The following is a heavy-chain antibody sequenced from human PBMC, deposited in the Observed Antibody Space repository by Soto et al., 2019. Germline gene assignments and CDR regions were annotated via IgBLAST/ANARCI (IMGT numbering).Heavy chain of an antibody. J-gene: IGHJ4*02. CDR3: ARGTTTVTTKYYFDY. Sequence: QVQLMESGGGVVQPGRSLRLSCAASGFTFSTYAMHWVRQAPGKGLEWVALISYDGRNKNYEDSVEGRFTISRDNSKNTLSLQMNSLRAEDTAMYYCARGTTTVTTKYYFDYWGQGTLVTVSS. D-gene: IGHD4-17*01. V-gene: IGHV3-30*04. CDR2: ISYDGRNK. CDR1: GFTFSTYA.